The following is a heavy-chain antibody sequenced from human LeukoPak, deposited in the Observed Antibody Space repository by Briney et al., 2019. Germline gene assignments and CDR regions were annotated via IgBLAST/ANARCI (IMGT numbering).Heavy chain of an antibody. CDR2: IYTTGST. CDR3: ARRQDGHDY. Sequence: SETLSLTCTVSGVSIANTFYYWNWLRQPAGKGLEWIGRIYTTGSTDYSPSLKRRVTISLDTARNQFPLKLSSVTAADTAVYYCARRQDGHDYWGQGTLVTVSS. CDR1: GVSIANTFYY. J-gene: IGHJ4*02. V-gene: IGHV4-61*02.